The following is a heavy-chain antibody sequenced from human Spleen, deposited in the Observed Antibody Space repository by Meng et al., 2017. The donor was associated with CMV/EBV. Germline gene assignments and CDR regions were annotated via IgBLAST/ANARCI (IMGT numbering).Heavy chain of an antibody. J-gene: IGHJ4*02. V-gene: IGHV4-4*02. CDR1: GGSITSRNW. Sequence: VSGGSITSRNWWSWVRQPPGKGLEWIGEIYHSGITNYSPSLKSRVTISIDKSKNQFSLKLTSVTAADTAVYYCARGLYYGSGSYYSYWGQGTLVTVSS. CDR2: IYHSGIT. CDR3: ARGLYYGSGSYYSY. D-gene: IGHD3-10*01.